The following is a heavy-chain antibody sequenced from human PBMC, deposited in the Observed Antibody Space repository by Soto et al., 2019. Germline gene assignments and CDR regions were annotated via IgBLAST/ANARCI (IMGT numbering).Heavy chain of an antibody. V-gene: IGHV3-7*03. CDR1: GFTFSNYA. D-gene: IGHD2-21*02. J-gene: IGHJ4*02. Sequence: EEQLLESGGGLVQPGGSLRVSCAASGFTFSNYAMSWVRQARGKGLEWVANIRGDGHETRYVDSVKGRFAISRDNALNSLSLQMNSLRVEDTAIYYCVRDGDVCSGSDCFRHFSYWGQGTLVTVSS. CDR3: VRDGDVCSGSDCFRHFSY. CDR2: IRGDGHET.